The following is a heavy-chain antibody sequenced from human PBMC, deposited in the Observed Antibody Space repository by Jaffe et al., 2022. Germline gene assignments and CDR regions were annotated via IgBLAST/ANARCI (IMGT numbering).Heavy chain of an antibody. CDR3: AREGPPGYCSSTSCYRGYYFDY. Sequence: QVQLVESGGGLVKPGGSLRLSCAASGFTFSDYYMSWIRQAPGKGLEWVSYISSSGSTIYYADSVKGRFTISRDNAKNSLYLQMNSLRAEDTAVYYCAREGPPGYCSSTSCYRGYYFDYWGQGTLVTVSS. CDR2: ISSSGSTI. J-gene: IGHJ4*02. CDR1: GFTFSDYY. D-gene: IGHD2-2*02. V-gene: IGHV3-11*01.